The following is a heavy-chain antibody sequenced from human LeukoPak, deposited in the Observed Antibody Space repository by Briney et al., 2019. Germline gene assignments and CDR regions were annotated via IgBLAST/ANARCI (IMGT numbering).Heavy chain of an antibody. J-gene: IGHJ4*02. Sequence: ASVKVSCKASGYTFTGYYMHWVRQAPGQGLEWMGWINPNSGGTNYAQKFQGRVTMTEDTSTDTAYMELSSLRSEDTAVYYCATAIRLNYYDSSGYIPFLGFDYWGQGTLVTVSS. V-gene: IGHV1-2*02. CDR1: GYTFTGYY. D-gene: IGHD3-22*01. CDR3: ATAIRLNYYDSSGYIPFLGFDY. CDR2: INPNSGGT.